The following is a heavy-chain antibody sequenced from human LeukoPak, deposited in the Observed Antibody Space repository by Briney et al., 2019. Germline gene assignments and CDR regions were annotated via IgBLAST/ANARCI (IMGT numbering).Heavy chain of an antibody. Sequence: GGSLRLSCAASGFTFSSYAMSWVRQAPGKGLEWVSVLSGSGGSTYYADSVKGRFTISRDSSKNTLYLQMNSLRAEDTAIYYCAKAYGSGSYYISVGLDYWGQGTLVTVSS. J-gene: IGHJ4*02. CDR3: AKAYGSGSYYISVGLDY. D-gene: IGHD3-10*01. CDR2: LSGSGGST. V-gene: IGHV3-23*01. CDR1: GFTFSSYA.